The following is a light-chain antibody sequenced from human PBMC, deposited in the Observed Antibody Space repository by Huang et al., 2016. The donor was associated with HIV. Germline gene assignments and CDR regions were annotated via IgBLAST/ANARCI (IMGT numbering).Light chain of an antibody. CDR2: AAS. CDR1: QSIRSY. Sequence: DIQMTQSPSSLFASVGDRVTITCRATQSIRSYLNWYHQKPGEAPKLLISAASRLQGGVPSRFSGSGSGTDFTLTITSLQPEDFGTYYCQQSHSTPHTFGQGTKVEIK. CDR3: QQSHSTPHT. J-gene: IGKJ2*01. V-gene: IGKV1-39*01.